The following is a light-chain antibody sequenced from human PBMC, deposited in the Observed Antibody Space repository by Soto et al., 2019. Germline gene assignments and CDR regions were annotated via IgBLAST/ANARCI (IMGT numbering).Light chain of an antibody. Sequence: QAVRTEPSSVYGSPGQSLTISCPGTSRYVGGYDYVSWYQLHPGKASKLMVFEVNNRSSGVSYRFSGSKSGNTASLTISGLQAEDEADYFCSSYSISTAYLLGTGNKVTV. V-gene: IGLV2-14*01. J-gene: IGLJ1*01. CDR2: EVN. CDR1: SRYVGGYDY. CDR3: SSYSISTAYL.